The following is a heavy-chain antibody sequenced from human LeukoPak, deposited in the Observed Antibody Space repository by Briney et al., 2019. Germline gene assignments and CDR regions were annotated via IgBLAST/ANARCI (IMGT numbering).Heavy chain of an antibody. J-gene: IGHJ5*02. Sequence: PGGSLRLSCAASGFTFSRYEINWMRQASGKGPEWVSSIRGSGSNTVIHYVDSVKGRFTISRDSVKNLVYLQMNSLRDDDTAVYYCDYRGTWGQGTLFTVSS. D-gene: IGHD3-10*01. CDR1: GFTFSRYE. V-gene: IGHV3-48*02. CDR3: DYRGT. CDR2: IRGSGSNTVI.